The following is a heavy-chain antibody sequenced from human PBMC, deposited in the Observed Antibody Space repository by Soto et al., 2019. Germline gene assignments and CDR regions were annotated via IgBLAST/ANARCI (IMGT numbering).Heavy chain of an antibody. CDR1: GFTFSIYW. V-gene: IGHV3-74*01. J-gene: IGHJ6*02. CDR2: IDNAGSSA. CDR3: TRAGGSVSGMDV. D-gene: IGHD1-26*01. Sequence: EVQLVESGGGLVQPGGSLRLSCAASGFTFSIYWMHWVRQAPGKGPVWVSRIDNAGSSARYADSVKGRFTISRDNAKNTVYLQMISLRAEDTAVYYCTRAGGSVSGMDVWGQGTTVTVSS.